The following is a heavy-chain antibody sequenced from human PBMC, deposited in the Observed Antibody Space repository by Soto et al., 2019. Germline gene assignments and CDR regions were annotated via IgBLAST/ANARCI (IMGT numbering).Heavy chain of an antibody. D-gene: IGHD3-10*02. CDR1: GGSFSGYY. CDR2: INHSGST. CDR3: AAAVITMLGGEIYRRLTWFDP. J-gene: IGHJ5*02. Sequence: PSETLSLTCAVYGGSFSGYYWSWIRQPPGKGLEWIGEINHSGSTNYNPSLKSRVTISVDTSKNQFSLKLSSVTAADTAVYYCAAAVITMLGGEIYRRLTWFDPWGQGPLVTVPS. V-gene: IGHV4-34*01.